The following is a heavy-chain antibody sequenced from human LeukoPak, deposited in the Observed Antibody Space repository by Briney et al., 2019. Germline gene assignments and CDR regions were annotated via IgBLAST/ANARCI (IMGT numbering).Heavy chain of an antibody. D-gene: IGHD7-27*01. CDR3: ARGPPNWGYDY. CDR2: MSPNSGDT. J-gene: IGHJ4*02. Sequence: SVXVSXKASXYTFTSYDFNWVRQATGQRPEWMGWMSPNSGDTGYAQKFQDRVTMTRNTSISTAYMELSSLRSDDTAVYYCARGPPNWGYDYWGPGTLVTVSS. CDR1: XYTFTSYD. V-gene: IGHV1-8*01.